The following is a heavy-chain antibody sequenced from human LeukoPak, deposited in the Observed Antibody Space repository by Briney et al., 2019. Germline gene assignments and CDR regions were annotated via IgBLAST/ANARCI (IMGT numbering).Heavy chain of an antibody. V-gene: IGHV4-59*01. CDR3: ARGISSWYCYFDL. D-gene: IGHD6-13*01. Sequence: SETLSLTCTVSGGSINSYYWSWIRQPPGKGLEWIGYIYYTGSTNYNPSLKSRVTVSLDTSNNQFSLDLTSVTAADTAVYYCARGISSWYCYFDLWGRGTLVTVSS. CDR1: GGSINSYY. CDR2: IYYTGST. J-gene: IGHJ2*01.